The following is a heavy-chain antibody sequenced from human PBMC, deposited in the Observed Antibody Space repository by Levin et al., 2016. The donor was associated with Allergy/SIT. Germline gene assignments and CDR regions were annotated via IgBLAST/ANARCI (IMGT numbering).Heavy chain of an antibody. J-gene: IGHJ5*02. Sequence: GESLKISCAASGFSVSTNYMTWVRQAPGKGLEWVSVIYSGGTTHYADSVRGRFTISRDNSKNTLYLQMNSLRAEDTAVYYCARDGRAKGDNWFDPWGQGTLVTVSS. V-gene: IGHV3-66*01. CDR1: GFSVSTNY. D-gene: IGHD2-15*01. CDR2: IYSGGTT. CDR3: ARDGRAKGDNWFDP.